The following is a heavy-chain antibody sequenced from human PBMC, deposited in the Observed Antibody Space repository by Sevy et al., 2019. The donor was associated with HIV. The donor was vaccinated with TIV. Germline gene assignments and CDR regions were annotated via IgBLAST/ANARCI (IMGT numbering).Heavy chain of an antibody. V-gene: IGHV3-30-3*01. CDR1: GFTFSSYA. CDR2: ISYDGSNK. CDR3: ARDRIVGATEPYYGMDV. D-gene: IGHD1-26*01. Sequence: GGSLRLSCAASGFTFSSYAMHWVRQAPGKGLEWVAVISYDGSNKYYADSVKGRFTISRDNSKYTLYLQMNSLRAEDTAVYYCARDRIVGATEPYYGMDVWGQGTTVTVSS. J-gene: IGHJ6*02.